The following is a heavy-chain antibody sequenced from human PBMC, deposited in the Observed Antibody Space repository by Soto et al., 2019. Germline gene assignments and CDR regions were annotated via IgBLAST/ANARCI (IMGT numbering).Heavy chain of an antibody. V-gene: IGHV1-69*06. CDR2: IIPIVATP. J-gene: IGHJ5*02. CDR1: GGFNSYS. Sequence: QVQLVQSGPEVKKPGSSVKVSCKGSGGFNSYSISWVRQAAGQGPEWMGGIIPIVATPTYAQKFQGRVTITADKSTSTAYMELSRLTSEDTAVYYCARGGPVIIPAATNWFDPWGQGTLVSVSS. D-gene: IGHD2-2*01. CDR3: ARGGPVIIPAATNWFDP.